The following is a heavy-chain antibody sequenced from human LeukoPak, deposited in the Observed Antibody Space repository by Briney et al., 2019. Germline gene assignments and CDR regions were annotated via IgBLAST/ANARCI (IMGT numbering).Heavy chain of an antibody. CDR1: GASFSGHY. CDR2: INLGGST. CDR3: ARVKDGYNSYYYYYMDV. J-gene: IGHJ6*03. D-gene: IGHD5-24*01. V-gene: IGHV4-34*01. Sequence: PSETLSLTCAVYGASFSGHYWSWIRQSPGKGLEWIGEINLGGSTNYNPSLWSRVTISLNTSRNQLSLKLTSVTAADTAVYYCARVKDGYNSYYYYYMDVWGKGTTVTVSS.